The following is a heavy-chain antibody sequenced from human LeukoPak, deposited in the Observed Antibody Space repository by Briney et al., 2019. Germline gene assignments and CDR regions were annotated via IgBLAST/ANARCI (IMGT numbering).Heavy chain of an antibody. CDR1: GGSFSGYY. D-gene: IGHD3-3*01. CDR3: ARNGVTTFGVAPSAFAI. CDR2: INHSGST. J-gene: IGHJ3*02. V-gene: IGHV4-34*01. Sequence: SETLSLTCAVYGGSFSGYYWSWIRQPPGKGLEWIGEINHSGSTNYNPSLKSRVTISVDTSKNQFSLKLSSVTAADTAVYYCARNGVTTFGVAPSAFAIWGQGTMVTVSS.